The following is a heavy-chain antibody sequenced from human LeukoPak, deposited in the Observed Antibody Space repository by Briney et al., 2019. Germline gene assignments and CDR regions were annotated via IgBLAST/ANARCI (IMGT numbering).Heavy chain of an antibody. CDR2: IYVGGST. Sequence: SETLSLTCTVSGGSIRGGSYYWNWIRQPAGKGQEWIGRIYVGGSTNYNPSLKSRVTISVDTSKKQFSLNLSSVTAADTAVYYCARIMYYYETGGYRDYFDSWGQGILVTVSS. D-gene: IGHD3-22*01. CDR1: GGSIRGGSYY. V-gene: IGHV4-61*02. CDR3: ARIMYYYETGGYRDYFDS. J-gene: IGHJ4*02.